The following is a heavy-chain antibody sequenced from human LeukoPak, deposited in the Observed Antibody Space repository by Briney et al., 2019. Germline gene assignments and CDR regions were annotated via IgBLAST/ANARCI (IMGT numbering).Heavy chain of an antibody. CDR1: GFILGDYL. V-gene: IGHV3-7*01. Sequence: PGGALRLSCAASGFILGDYLMSSVRQAPGKGLEWVAHINEAGTMKSVADAVKGRFTLSRDNTQNSLYLAMNGLRDGDTDGYFFARDEPAYGKFLLYWLQGTQLAVSS. CDR2: INEAGTMK. J-gene: IGHJ4*02. CDR3: ARDEPAYGKFLLY. D-gene: IGHD2-21*01.